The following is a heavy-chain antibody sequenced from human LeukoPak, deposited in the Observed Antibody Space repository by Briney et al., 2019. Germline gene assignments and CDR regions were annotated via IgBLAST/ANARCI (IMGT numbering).Heavy chain of an antibody. CDR1: GFTFSSYS. V-gene: IGHV3-48*01. J-gene: IGHJ4*02. CDR2: ISFSSATI. Sequence: GGSLRLSCEASGFTFSSYSMNWVRQAPGKGLEWVSYISFSSATIHYADSVKGRFTISRDNAKNSLYLQLNSLRAEDTALYYCARDLNWETYWGQGTLVSVSS. CDR3: ARDLNWETY. D-gene: IGHD7-27*01.